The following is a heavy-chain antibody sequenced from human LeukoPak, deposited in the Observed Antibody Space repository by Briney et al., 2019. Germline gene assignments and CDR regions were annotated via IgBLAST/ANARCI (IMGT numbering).Heavy chain of an antibody. V-gene: IGHV4-39*07. J-gene: IGHJ4*02. Sequence: SETLSLTCTVSGGSISSSSYYWGWIRQPPGKGLEWIGSIYYSGSTYYNPSLKSRVTISVDMSKNQFSLKLSSVPAADTAVYYCARDRYDFWSGYERGNFDYWGQGTLVTVSS. D-gene: IGHD3-3*01. CDR3: ARDRYDFWSGYERGNFDY. CDR2: IYYSGST. CDR1: GGSISSSSYY.